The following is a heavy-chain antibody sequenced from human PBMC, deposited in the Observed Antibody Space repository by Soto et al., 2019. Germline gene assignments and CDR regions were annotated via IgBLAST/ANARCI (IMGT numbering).Heavy chain of an antibody. CDR2: ISSSSFTI. CDR3: GRDYNDFWRGQFDH. Sequence: EVHLVESGGRLVQPGGSLRLSCAASGFTFSDYSMNWVRQAPGRGLEWVSYISSSSFTIHYADSVEGRFAISRDNAKNLMDSQMNRLRAEDTAGEYCGRDYNDFWRGQFDHRGQGALVTVSS. CDR1: GFTFSDYS. V-gene: IGHV3-48*01. J-gene: IGHJ4*02. D-gene: IGHD3-3*01.